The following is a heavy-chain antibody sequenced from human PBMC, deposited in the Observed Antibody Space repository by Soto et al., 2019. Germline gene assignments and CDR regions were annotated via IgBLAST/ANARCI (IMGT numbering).Heavy chain of an antibody. CDR3: ARAPRGSSVGFDP. CDR1: GGTFSSYA. V-gene: IGHV1-69*13. CDR2: IIPIFGTA. Sequence: GASVNVSCKASGGTFSSYAISWVRQAPGQGLEWMGGIIPIFGTANYAQKFQGRVTITADESTSTAYMELSSLRSEDTAVYYCARAPRGSSVGFDPWGQGTLVTVSS. J-gene: IGHJ5*02.